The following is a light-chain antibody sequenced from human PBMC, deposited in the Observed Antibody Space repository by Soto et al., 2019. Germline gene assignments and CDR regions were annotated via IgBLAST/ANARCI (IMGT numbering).Light chain of an antibody. Sequence: DIQMTQSPTSLSASVGDRVTITCRSSEPISIYLNWYQQKPGTAPRLLLYSGFSLYSDVPSRFSGGRSGTDFTLTITDLQPDDFGIYYCQQTYSSPLTFGGGTRLEIK. CDR2: SGF. CDR1: EPISIY. J-gene: IGKJ4*01. V-gene: IGKV1-39*01. CDR3: QQTYSSPLT.